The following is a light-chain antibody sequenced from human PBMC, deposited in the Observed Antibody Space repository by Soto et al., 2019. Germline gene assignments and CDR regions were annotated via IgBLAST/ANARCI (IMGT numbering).Light chain of an antibody. J-gene: IGLJ2*01. V-gene: IGLV3-21*02. Sequence: SYELPQPPSVSVAPGQTARITCGGNNIGSKSVHWYQQKPGQAPVLVVYDDNDRPSGIPERFSGSDSGNTATLTISRVEAGDEADYYCQVWHSGVDWVFGGGTKVTVL. CDR1: NIGSKS. CDR2: DDN. CDR3: QVWHSGVDWV.